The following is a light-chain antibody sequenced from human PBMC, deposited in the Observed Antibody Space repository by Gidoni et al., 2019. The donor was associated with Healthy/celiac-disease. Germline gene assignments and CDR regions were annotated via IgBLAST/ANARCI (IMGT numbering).Light chain of an antibody. J-gene: IGLJ2*01. CDR3: NSRDSSGNHPHVV. V-gene: IGLV3-19*01. CDR2: GKN. CDR1: SLRSYY. Sequence: SSELTQDPAVSVALGQTVRIICQVDSLRSYYASWYQQKPGQAPVLVIYGKNNRPSGIPDRFSGSSSGNTASLTITGAQAEDEADYYCNSRDSSGNHPHVVFGGGTKLTVL.